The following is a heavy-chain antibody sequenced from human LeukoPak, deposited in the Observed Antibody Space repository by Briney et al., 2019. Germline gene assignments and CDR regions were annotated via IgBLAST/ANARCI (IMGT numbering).Heavy chain of an antibody. D-gene: IGHD2-15*01. CDR1: GGSISSGGYY. J-gene: IGHJ1*01. V-gene: IGHV4-31*03. Sequence: SQTLSLTCTVSGGSISSGGYYWTWIRQHPGKGLEWIGYIYYSGSTYYNPSLKSRVTISVDTSKNQFSLRLSPVTAADTAVYYCALGYCGGGSCYAREYFQHWGQGTLVTVSS. CDR3: ALGYCGGGSCYAREYFQH. CDR2: IYYSGST.